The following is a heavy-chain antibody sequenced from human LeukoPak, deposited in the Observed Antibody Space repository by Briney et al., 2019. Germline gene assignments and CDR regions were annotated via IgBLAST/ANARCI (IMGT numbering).Heavy chain of an antibody. J-gene: IGHJ6*03. CDR1: GFTFSSYA. Sequence: GGSLRLSCAASGFTFSSYAMSWVRQAPGKWLEWVSAISGSGGSTYYADSVKGRFTISRDNAKNSLYLQMNSLRAEDTAVYYCASDPRGYSYGWVGNYYYYMDVWGKGTTVTVSS. V-gene: IGHV3-23*01. D-gene: IGHD5-18*01. CDR2: ISGSGGST. CDR3: ASDPRGYSYGWVGNYYYYMDV.